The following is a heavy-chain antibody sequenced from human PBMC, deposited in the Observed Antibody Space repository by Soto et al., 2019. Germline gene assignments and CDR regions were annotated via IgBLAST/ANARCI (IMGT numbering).Heavy chain of an antibody. CDR1: GFNFRDYA. Sequence: QVQLVESGGGVVQPGRSLKISCAASGFNFRDYATYWIRQAPGKGLEWVAVIWYDGSNEFYADSVRGRCTISKHISQATLYLQMNSLRGEDAAVYYCARDRRIGSSEVIDQWGQGTLVTVSS. CDR3: ARDRRIGSSEVIDQ. D-gene: IGHD3-10*01. V-gene: IGHV3-33*01. CDR2: IWYDGSNE. J-gene: IGHJ4*02.